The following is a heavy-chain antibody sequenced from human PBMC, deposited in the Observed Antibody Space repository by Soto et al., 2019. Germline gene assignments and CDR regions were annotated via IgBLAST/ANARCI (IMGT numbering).Heavy chain of an antibody. V-gene: IGHV3-30*18. CDR2: ISYDGSNK. Sequence: QVQLVESGGGVVQPGRSLRLSCAASAFTFSSYGMHWVRQAPGKGLEWVAVISYDGSNKYYADSVKGRFTISRDNSKNTLYLQMNSLRAEDTAVYYCAKGGDFWSGYYTGFEGYWGQGTLVTVSS. CDR3: AKGGDFWSGYYTGFEGY. D-gene: IGHD3-3*01. CDR1: AFTFSSYG. J-gene: IGHJ4*02.